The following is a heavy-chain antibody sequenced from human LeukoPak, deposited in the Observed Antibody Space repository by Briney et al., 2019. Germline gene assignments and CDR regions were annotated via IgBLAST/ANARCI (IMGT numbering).Heavy chain of an antibody. D-gene: IGHD3-3*01. CDR1: GYTFTSYG. CDR3: ARDPRFLEWLNVIDRNYFDY. V-gene: IGHV1-18*01. CDR2: ISAYNGNT. Sequence: ASVNVSCKASGYTFTSYGISWVRQAPGQGLEWMGWISAYNGNTNYAQKLQGRVTMTTDTSTSTAYMELRSLRSDDTAVYYCARDPRFLEWLNVIDRNYFDYWGQGTLVTVSS. J-gene: IGHJ4*02.